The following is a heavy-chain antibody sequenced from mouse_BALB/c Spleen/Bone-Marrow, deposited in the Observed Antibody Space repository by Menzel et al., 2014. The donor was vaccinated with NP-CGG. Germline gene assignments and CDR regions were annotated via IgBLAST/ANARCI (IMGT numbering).Heavy chain of an antibody. CDR1: GFTFSTYT. Sequence: EVMLVESGGGLVKPGGSLKLSCAASGFTFSTYTMPWVRQTPEKRLEWVATISNGGSYTYYPHSVQGRSTISRDNAKNTLYLQMSSLKSEDTAMYYCTRETLRPYFFDYWGQGTTLTVSS. CDR2: ISNGGSYT. CDR3: TRETLRPYFFDY. D-gene: IGHD2-12*01. J-gene: IGHJ2*01. V-gene: IGHV5-6-4*01.